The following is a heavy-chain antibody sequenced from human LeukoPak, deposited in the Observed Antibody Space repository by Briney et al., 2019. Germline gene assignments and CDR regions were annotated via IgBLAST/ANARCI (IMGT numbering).Heavy chain of an antibody. D-gene: IGHD5-18*01. V-gene: IGHV3-21*01. Sequence: GGSLRLSCAASGFTFNSYSMNWVRQARGKGLEWVSSISSSSSYIYYADSVKGRFTISRDNAKNSLYLQMNSLRAEDTAVFYCARVRGYSYGIDYWGQGTLVTVSS. CDR2: ISSSSSYI. J-gene: IGHJ4*02. CDR1: GFTFNSYS. CDR3: ARVRGYSYGIDY.